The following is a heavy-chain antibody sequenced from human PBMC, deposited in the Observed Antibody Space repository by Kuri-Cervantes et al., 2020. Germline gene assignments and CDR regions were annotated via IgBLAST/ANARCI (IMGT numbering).Heavy chain of an antibody. CDR2: ISGTGGGRT. V-gene: IGHV3-23*01. Sequence: GETLKISCEASGFTISNYRRSWVRQAPGKGLEWVSAISGTGGGRTYYADSVKGRFTISRDNAKNSLYLQMNSLRAEDTAVYYCARNRVRLHLYYYYYYMDIWGKGTTVTVSS. CDR3: ARNRVRLHLYYYYYYMDI. D-gene: IGHD2-15*01. J-gene: IGHJ6*03. CDR1: GFTISNYR.